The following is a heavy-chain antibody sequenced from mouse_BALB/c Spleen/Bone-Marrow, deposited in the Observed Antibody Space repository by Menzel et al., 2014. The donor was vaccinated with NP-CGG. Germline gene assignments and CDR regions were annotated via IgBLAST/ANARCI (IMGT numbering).Heavy chain of an antibody. CDR1: GVDFSRYW. V-gene: IGHV4-1*02. D-gene: IGHD2-3*01. Sequence: EVQLVESGGGLVQPGGSLKLSCAASGVDFSRYWLSWVRPAPGKGLEWIGEINPDSSTINYTPSPKDKFIISRDNAKNXLYLQMSKVRSEDTALYYCARLGYYGYFNYWGQGTSLTVSS. CDR3: ARLGYYGYFNY. J-gene: IGHJ2*02. CDR2: INPDSSTI.